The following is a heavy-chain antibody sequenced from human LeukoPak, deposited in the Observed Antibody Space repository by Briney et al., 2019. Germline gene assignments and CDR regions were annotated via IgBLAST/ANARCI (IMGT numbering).Heavy chain of an antibody. CDR2: ISSNGGST. CDR3: VQSGSPEMATNAFDY. J-gene: IGHJ4*02. V-gene: IGHV3-64D*06. D-gene: IGHD5-24*01. Sequence: GWALPLSCSASGFTFRKYAMHWVRPAPGRGVEYVSAISSNGGSTYYADSVKGRFTISRDNSKNTLYLPMSSLRAEDTAVYYCVQSGSPEMATNAFDYWGQGTLVTVSS. CDR1: GFTFRKYA.